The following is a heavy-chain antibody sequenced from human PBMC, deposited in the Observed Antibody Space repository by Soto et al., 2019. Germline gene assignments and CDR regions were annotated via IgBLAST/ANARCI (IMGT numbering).Heavy chain of an antibody. V-gene: IGHV1-69*06. Sequence: SVKVSCKASGGTFGSYAISWVRQAPGQGLEWMGGIIPIFGTANYAQKFQGRVTITADKSTSTAYMELSSLRSEDTAVYYCARYNSGWGYYYYYGMDVWGQGTTVTVSS. CDR2: IIPIFGTA. J-gene: IGHJ6*02. CDR1: GGTFGSYA. CDR3: ARYNSGWGYYYYYGMDV. D-gene: IGHD6-19*01.